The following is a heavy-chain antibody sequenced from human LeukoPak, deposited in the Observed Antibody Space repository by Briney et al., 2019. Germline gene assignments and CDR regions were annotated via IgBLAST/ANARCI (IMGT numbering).Heavy chain of an antibody. CDR3: ARGSSSPLDY. D-gene: IGHD6-6*01. Sequence: SETLPLTCTVSGGSISSGSYYWSWIRQPAGKGLEWIGRIYTSGSTNYNPSLKSRVTISVDTSKNQFSLKLSSVTAADTAVYYCARGSSSPLDYWGQGTLVTVSS. J-gene: IGHJ4*02. CDR2: IYTSGST. V-gene: IGHV4-61*02. CDR1: GGSISSGSYY.